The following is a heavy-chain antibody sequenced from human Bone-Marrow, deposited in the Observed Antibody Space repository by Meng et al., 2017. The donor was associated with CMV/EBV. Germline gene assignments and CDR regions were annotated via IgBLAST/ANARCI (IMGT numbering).Heavy chain of an antibody. CDR3: ARDGLQWFDP. V-gene: IGHV4-59*01. CDR2: VDNSGNT. Sequence: SETLSLTCTVSGGSISSYFWSWIRQPPGKGLEWLGYVDNSGNTNYSPSLKSRVTISLDPSKNQFSLNLTSVTVADTAVYFCARDGLQWFDPWGQGTRVTVSS. J-gene: IGHJ5*02. D-gene: IGHD4-11*01. CDR1: GGSISSYF.